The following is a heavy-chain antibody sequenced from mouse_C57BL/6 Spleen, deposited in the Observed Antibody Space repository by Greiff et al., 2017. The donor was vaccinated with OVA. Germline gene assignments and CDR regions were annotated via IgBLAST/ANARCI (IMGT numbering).Heavy chain of an antibody. CDR2: IDPENGDT. CDR3: TTVYYYGVARGFAY. D-gene: IGHD1-1*01. CDR1: GFNIKDDY. J-gene: IGHJ3*01. V-gene: IGHV14-4*01. Sequence: EVQVVESGAELVRPGASVKLSCTASGFNIKDDYMHWVKQRPEQGLEWIGWIDPENGDTEYASKFQGKATITADTSSNTAYLQLSSLTSEDTAVYYCTTVYYYGVARGFAYWGQGTLVTVSA.